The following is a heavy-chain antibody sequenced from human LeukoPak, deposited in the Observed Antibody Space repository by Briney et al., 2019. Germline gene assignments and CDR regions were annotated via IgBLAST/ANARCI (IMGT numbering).Heavy chain of an antibody. J-gene: IGHJ4*02. CDR1: GFTFSTYE. V-gene: IGHV3-48*03. Sequence: GGSLRLSCAATGFTFSTYEMNWVRQAPGKGLEWVSYISSSGSTIYYADSVKGRFTISRDNAKNSLYLQMNSLRAEDTAVYYCARDSSYYGSGSFSDWGQGTLVTVSS. CDR2: ISSSGSTI. CDR3: ARDSSYYGSGSFSD. D-gene: IGHD3-10*01.